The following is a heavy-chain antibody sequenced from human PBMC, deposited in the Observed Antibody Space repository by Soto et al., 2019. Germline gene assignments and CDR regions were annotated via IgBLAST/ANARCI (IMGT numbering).Heavy chain of an antibody. V-gene: IGHV1-18*01. CDR1: GYTFTSYG. CDR3: ARRRYGSGARDLDY. Sequence: QVQLVQSGAEVKKPGASVKVSCKASGYTFTSYGITWVRQAPGQGLAWMGWITAYNGNTNYAQNLQGRVTMTTDTSQNTAYMELRSLRSDDTAVYYCARRRYGSGARDLDYWGQGTLVTVSS. CDR2: ITAYNGNT. J-gene: IGHJ4*02. D-gene: IGHD3-10*01.